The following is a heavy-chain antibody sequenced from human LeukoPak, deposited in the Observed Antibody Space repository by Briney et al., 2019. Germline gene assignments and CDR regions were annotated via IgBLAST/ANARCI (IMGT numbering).Heavy chain of an antibody. CDR2: ISVSGGST. Sequence: GGSLRLPCAASGFTFSSYAMSWVRQAPGKRLEWVSAISVSGGSTYYADSVKGRFTISRDNSKNTLYLQMNSPRAEDTAVYYCAKDLGEWLVHFWGQGTLVTVSS. CDR1: GFTFSSYA. CDR3: AKDLGEWLVHF. D-gene: IGHD6-19*01. V-gene: IGHV3-23*01. J-gene: IGHJ4*02.